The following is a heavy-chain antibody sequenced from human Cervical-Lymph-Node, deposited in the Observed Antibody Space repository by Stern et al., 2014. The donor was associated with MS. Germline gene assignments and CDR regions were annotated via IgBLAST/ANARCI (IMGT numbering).Heavy chain of an antibody. CDR1: GYSFTTHW. V-gene: IGHV5-51*01. CDR2: IYPADSET. J-gene: IGHJ6*02. CDR3: ARHRALGATRAGGYHYYGMDV. Sequence: MQLVQSGAEVKKPGESLRISCKGSGYSFTTHWIGWVRQMPGKGLEWMGIIYPADSETRYRPSFQGHITMSTDQSISTAYLPLSSLKASDTAMYFWARHRALGATRAGGYHYYGMDVWGQGTTVTVSS. D-gene: IGHD1-26*01.